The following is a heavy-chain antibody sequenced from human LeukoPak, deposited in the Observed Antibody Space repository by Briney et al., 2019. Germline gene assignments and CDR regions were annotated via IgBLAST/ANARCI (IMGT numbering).Heavy chain of an antibody. CDR2: ISSSGSTI. V-gene: IGHV3-11*01. CDR3: ARAILKDYYYYMDV. J-gene: IGHJ6*03. Sequence: GGSLRLSCAASGFTFSDYYMSWIRQAPGKGLEWVSYISSSGSTIYYADSMKGRFTISRDNAKNSLYLQMNSLRAEDTAVYYCARAILKDYYYYMDVWGKGTTVTVSS. CDR1: GFTFSDYY.